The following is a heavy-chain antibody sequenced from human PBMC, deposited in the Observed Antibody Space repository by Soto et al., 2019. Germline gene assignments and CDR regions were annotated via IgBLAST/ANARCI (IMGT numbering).Heavy chain of an antibody. CDR3: ARFYGDYAFGY. J-gene: IGHJ4*02. CDR2: IYYSGST. V-gene: IGHV4-59*08. Sequence: LETLPHTSTVSGGSIISYYWSWIRQPPGKGLEWIGYIYYSGSTNYNPSLKSRVTISVDTSKNQFSLKLSSVTAADTAVYYCARFYGDYAFGYWGQGTLVTVSS. D-gene: IGHD4-17*01. CDR1: GGSIISYY.